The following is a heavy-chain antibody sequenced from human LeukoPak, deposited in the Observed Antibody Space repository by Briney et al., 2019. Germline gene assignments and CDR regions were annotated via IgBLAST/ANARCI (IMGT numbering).Heavy chain of an antibody. V-gene: IGHV4-4*02. Sequence: SGPLSLTCTVFNGPITSTKCWGWVRQPPGKDLKWIGETSHTGGTSYNPSFNSRVTMSVDKSKNQFSLNLKSVTAADTALYYCASSSLVVVVTYGFDIWGRGTAVTVSS. CDR2: TSHTGGT. J-gene: IGHJ3*02. D-gene: IGHD2-21*01. CDR3: ASSSLVVVVTYGFDI. CDR1: NGPITSTKC.